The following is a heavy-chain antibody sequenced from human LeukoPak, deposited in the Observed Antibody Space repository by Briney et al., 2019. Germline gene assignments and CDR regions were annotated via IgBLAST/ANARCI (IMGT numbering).Heavy chain of an antibody. CDR2: ISYDGSNK. CDR1: GFTFSSYA. Sequence: GGSLRLSCAASGFTFSSYAMHWVRQAPGKGLEWVAVISYDGSNKYYADSVKGRFTISRDNSKNTLYLQMNSLRAEDTAVYYCARDYYYGSGSYLFNYWGQGTLVTVSS. V-gene: IGHV3-30-3*01. J-gene: IGHJ4*02. CDR3: ARDYYYGSGSYLFNY. D-gene: IGHD3-10*01.